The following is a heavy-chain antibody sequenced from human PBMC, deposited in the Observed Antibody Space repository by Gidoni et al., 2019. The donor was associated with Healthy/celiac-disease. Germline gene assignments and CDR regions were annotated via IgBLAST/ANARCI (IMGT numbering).Heavy chain of an antibody. D-gene: IGHD2-2*01. CDR2: ISSSSSYI. CDR3: ARDRIPLLRCSTSCPSNRYYYYGMDV. V-gene: IGHV3-21*01. J-gene: IGHJ6*02. Sequence: EVQLVESGGGLVKPGGSLRLSCAASGFTFSSYSMNWVRQAPGKGLEWVSSISSSSSYIYYADSVKGRFTISRDNAKNSLYLQMNSLRAEDTAVYYCARDRIPLLRCSTSCPSNRYYYYGMDVWGQGTTVTVSS. CDR1: GFTFSSYS.